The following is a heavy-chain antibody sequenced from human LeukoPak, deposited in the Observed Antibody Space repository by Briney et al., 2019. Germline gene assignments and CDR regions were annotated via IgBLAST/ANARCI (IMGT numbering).Heavy chain of an antibody. V-gene: IGHV3-9*01. Sequence: GGSLRLSCAASGFNFDGCAMHWVRQAPAKGPEWVSSISWSSGPIVYADSVKGRFTISRDNAKNSLYLQMDSLRGEDTALYYCAKEGSVCTNGICRYFDDWGQGTLVTVSS. J-gene: IGHJ4*02. CDR3: AKEGSVCTNGICRYFDD. CDR2: ISWSSGPI. CDR1: GFNFDGCA. D-gene: IGHD2-8*01.